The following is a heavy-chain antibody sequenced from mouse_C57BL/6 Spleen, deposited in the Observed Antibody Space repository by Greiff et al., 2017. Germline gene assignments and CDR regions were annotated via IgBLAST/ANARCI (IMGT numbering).Heavy chain of an antibody. D-gene: IGHD1-1*01. Sequence: VQLQQSGAELVRPGASVTLSCKASGYTFTDYEMHWVKQTPVHGLEWIGAIDPETGGTAYNQKFKGKAILTADKSSSTAYMELRSLTSEDSAVYYCRYYYGSSYYAMDYWGQGTSVTVSS. V-gene: IGHV1-15*01. CDR1: GYTFTDYE. J-gene: IGHJ4*01. CDR3: RYYYGSSYYAMDY. CDR2: IDPETGGT.